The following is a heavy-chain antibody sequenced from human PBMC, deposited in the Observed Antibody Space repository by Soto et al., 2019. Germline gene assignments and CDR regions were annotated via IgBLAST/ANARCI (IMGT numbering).Heavy chain of an antibody. CDR1: GYIFTNYY. CDR2: INAGGGYT. V-gene: IGHV1-46*03. Sequence: ASVNVSCKASGYIFTNYYMHWVRQAPGQGLEWMGTINAGGGYTTYAQRFQGRVTMTRDTSTSTVSMELSSLRYEDTALSYCTRGGAIVVGTARFELWGR. CDR3: TRGGAIVVGTARFEL. J-gene: IGHJ2*01. D-gene: IGHD2-21*02.